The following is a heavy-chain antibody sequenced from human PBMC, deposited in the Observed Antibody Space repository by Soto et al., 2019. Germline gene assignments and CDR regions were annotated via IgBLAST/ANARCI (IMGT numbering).Heavy chain of an antibody. CDR2: IDYRGNT. CDR3: TRSMNDHNHHHWGFDS. V-gene: IGHV4-34*01. Sequence: QAQLQQWGAGLLKPSETLSLTCAVYSGSFSAYHWSWIRQAPGKGLEWIGEIDYRGNTNYNPSLRSRVSMSVDTSKNQFSLKLNDVTAADTAVYFCTRSMNDHNHHHWGFDSRGQGTRVTVSS. D-gene: IGHD7-27*01. CDR1: SGSFSAYH. J-gene: IGHJ4*02.